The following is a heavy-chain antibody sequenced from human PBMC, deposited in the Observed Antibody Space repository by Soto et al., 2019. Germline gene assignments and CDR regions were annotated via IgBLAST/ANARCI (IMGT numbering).Heavy chain of an antibody. D-gene: IGHD6-6*01. CDR3: ARGRYNTGSSIPYFDN. CDR1: GDSITSYD. Sequence: ETLSLTCTVSGDSITSYDWSWTRQPAGKGLEWIGRMFASGSTNYNPSLRSLVTLSIDRAKKQFSMKLNSVTGADTAVYVRARGRYNTGSSIPYFDNWGQGTLVTVSS. CDR2: MFASGST. J-gene: IGHJ4*02. V-gene: IGHV4-4*07.